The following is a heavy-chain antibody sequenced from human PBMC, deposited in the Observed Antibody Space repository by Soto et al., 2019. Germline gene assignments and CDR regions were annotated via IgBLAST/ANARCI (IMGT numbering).Heavy chain of an antibody. CDR2: IIGSGGTT. D-gene: IGHD3-10*01. CDR3: AKGVIWFGELSP. V-gene: IGHV3-23*01. Sequence: PGGSLRLSCAASGFTFSNYAMSWVRQAPGKGLEWVSAIIGSGGTTYYADSVKGRFTISRDNSKNTVYLQMNSLRAEDTAVYYCAKGVIWFGELSPRGQGTLVTVSS. J-gene: IGHJ4*02. CDR1: GFTFSNYA.